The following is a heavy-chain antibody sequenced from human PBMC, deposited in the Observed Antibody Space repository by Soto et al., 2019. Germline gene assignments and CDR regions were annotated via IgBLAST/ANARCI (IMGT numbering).Heavy chain of an antibody. D-gene: IGHD3-16*02. V-gene: IGHV4-4*07. CDR2: IYTSGST. CDR3: ARDGPAGYVWGSYRYLPT. J-gene: IGHJ5*02. Sequence: SETLSLTCTVSGGSISSYYWSWIRQPAGKGLEWIGRIYTSGSTNYNPSHKSRVTMSVDTSTNQFSLNLSSVTAADTAVYYCARDGPAGYVWGSYRYLPTWGQGTLVTVSS. CDR1: GGSISSYY.